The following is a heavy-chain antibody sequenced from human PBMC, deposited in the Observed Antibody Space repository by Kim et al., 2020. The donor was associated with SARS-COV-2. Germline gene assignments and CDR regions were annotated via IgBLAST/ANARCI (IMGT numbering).Heavy chain of an antibody. J-gene: IGHJ6*02. CDR1: GGSFSGYY. D-gene: IGHD3-10*01. CDR3: ARVPVKKYYGSGSYYNVPFYYYGMDV. V-gene: IGHV4-34*01. CDR2: INHSGST. Sequence: SETLSLTCAVYGGSFSGYYWSWIRQPPGKGLEWIGEINHSGSTNYNPSLKSRVTISVDTSKNQFSLKLSSVTAADTAVYYCARVPVKKYYGSGSYYNVPFYYYGMDVWGQGTTVTVSS.